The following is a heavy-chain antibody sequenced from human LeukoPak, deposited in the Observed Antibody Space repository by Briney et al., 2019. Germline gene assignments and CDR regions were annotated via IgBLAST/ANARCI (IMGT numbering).Heavy chain of an antibody. V-gene: IGHV3-48*03. CDR1: GFTFSSYE. CDR2: ISSSGSTI. CDR3: ARELRYFDWPRFDP. Sequence: PGGFLRLSCAASGFTFSSYEMNWVRQAPGKGLEWVSYISSSGSTIYYADSVKGRFTISRDNAKNSLYLQMNSLRAEDTAVYYCARELRYFDWPRFDPWGQGTLVTVSS. J-gene: IGHJ5*02. D-gene: IGHD3-9*01.